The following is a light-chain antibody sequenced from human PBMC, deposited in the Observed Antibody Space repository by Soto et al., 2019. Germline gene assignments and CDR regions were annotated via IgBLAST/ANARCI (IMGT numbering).Light chain of an antibody. J-gene: IGKJ2*01. CDR1: QSVSSNY. CDR2: GAS. CDR3: QLYGSSPLYT. Sequence: EIILTQSPGTLSLSPGERATLSCRASQSVSSNYLAWYQQRPGQAPRLLFYGASRRATGIPDRFGGSGSGTDFSLTISRLEPEDFAVYFCQLYGSSPLYTFGQGTKLEIK. V-gene: IGKV3-20*01.